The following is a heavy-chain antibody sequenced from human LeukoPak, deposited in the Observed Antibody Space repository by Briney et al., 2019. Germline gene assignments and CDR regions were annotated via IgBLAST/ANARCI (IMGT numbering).Heavy chain of an antibody. D-gene: IGHD1-1*01. CDR2: ISYHGTSK. V-gene: IGHV3-30-3*01. CDR1: EFMLTNYA. Sequence: GGSLRLSCAASEFMLTNYAMPWVRQAPGKGLEWVAVISYHGTSKYYADSVKGRFTISRDISRNTLYLQMDSLRAEDTAVYYCARAGPNDHRFDYWGQGTLVTVSS. CDR3: ARAGPNDHRFDY. J-gene: IGHJ4*02.